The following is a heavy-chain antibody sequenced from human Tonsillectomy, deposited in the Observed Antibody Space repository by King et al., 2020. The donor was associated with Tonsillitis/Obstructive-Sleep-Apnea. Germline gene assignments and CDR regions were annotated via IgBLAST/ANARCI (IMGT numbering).Heavy chain of an antibody. Sequence: VQLVESGGGLVQPGGSLRLSCAASGFTLSDHYMDWVRQAPGKGLEWVGRTRNKANSYTTEYAASVKGRFTIPREDSKNSLYLQMNSLKTEDAAVYYCARGVGKEGPWGQGTLVTVSS. J-gene: IGHJ5*02. D-gene: IGHD1-26*01. CDR3: ARGVGKEGP. CDR1: GFTLSDHY. V-gene: IGHV3-72*01. CDR2: TRNKANSYTT.